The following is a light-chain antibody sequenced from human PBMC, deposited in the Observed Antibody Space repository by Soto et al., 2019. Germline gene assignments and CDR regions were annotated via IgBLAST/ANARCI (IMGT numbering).Light chain of an antibody. CDR3: LQYHSHPYT. CDR2: VAS. Sequence: DIQMTQSPSSLSASVGDRVTLTCRASQVISNDLGWYQQKPGKAPRRLISVASSLEGGVPSRFSGSGSATEFTITISSLQPEDSATYYCLQYHSHPYTFGQGTTLEI. J-gene: IGKJ2*01. V-gene: IGKV1-17*01. CDR1: QVISND.